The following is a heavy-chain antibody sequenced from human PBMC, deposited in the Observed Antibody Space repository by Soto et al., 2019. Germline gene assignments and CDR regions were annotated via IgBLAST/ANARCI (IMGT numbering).Heavy chain of an antibody. Sequence: SETLSLTCTVSGGSISSYYWSWIRQPPGKGLEWIGYIYYSGSTNYNPSLKSRVTISVDTSKNQFSLKLSSVTAADTAVYYCARINFDYYDSSGYSRWFDPWGQGTLVTVSS. CDR3: ARINFDYYDSSGYSRWFDP. CDR1: GGSISSYY. CDR2: IYYSGST. J-gene: IGHJ5*02. D-gene: IGHD3-22*01. V-gene: IGHV4-59*01.